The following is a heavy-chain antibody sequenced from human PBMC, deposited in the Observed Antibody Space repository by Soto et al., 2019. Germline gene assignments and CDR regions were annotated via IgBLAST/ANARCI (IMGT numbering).Heavy chain of an antibody. V-gene: IGHV4-39*01. CDR3: ARQSGYSYGEFFDY. CDR2: FYYSGST. D-gene: IGHD5-18*01. Sequence: SETLSLTCTVSGGSISSSSYCWGWIRQPPGKGLEWIGTFYYSGSTYYNPSLKSRVTISVDTSKNQFSLKLSSVTAADTAVYYCARQSGYSYGEFFDYWGQGTLVTVSS. CDR1: GGSISSSSYC. J-gene: IGHJ4*02.